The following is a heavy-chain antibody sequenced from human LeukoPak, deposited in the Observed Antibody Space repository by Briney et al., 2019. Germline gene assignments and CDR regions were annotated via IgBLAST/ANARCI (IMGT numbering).Heavy chain of an antibody. CDR3: LAESSTSYEGY. Sequence: GGSLRLSCAASGFTFSSYSMNWVRQAPGKGLEWVSFISSSSTIYYADSVKGRFTISRDNAKNSLYLQMNSLRAEDTAVYYCLAESSTSYEGYWGQGTLVTVSS. CDR1: GFTFSSYS. D-gene: IGHD6-6*01. CDR2: ISSSSTI. V-gene: IGHV3-48*04. J-gene: IGHJ4*02.